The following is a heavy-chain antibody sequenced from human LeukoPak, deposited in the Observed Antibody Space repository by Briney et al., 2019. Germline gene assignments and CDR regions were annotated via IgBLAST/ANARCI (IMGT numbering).Heavy chain of an antibody. J-gene: IGHJ5*02. D-gene: IGHD2-15*01. V-gene: IGHV1-18*01. Sequence: ASVKVSCKASGYTFTSYGISWVRQAPGQGLEWMGWTSAYNGNTNYAQKLQGRVTMTTDTSTSTAYMELRSLRSDDTAVYYCARAGGYCSGGSCYDNWFDPWGQGTLVTVSS. CDR3: ARAGGYCSGGSCYDNWFDP. CDR2: TSAYNGNT. CDR1: GYTFTSYG.